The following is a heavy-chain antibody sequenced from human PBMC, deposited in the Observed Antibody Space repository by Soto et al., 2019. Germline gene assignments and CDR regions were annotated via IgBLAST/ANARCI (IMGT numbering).Heavy chain of an antibody. D-gene: IGHD1-26*01. Sequence: GGSLRLSCAASGFTFSSYTMNWVRQAPGKGLEWVSSISSSSSYIYYADSVKGRFTISRDNAKNSLYLQMNSLRAEDTAVYYCARSSGSYSDTFSDFDYWGQGTLVTVSS. J-gene: IGHJ4*02. V-gene: IGHV3-21*01. CDR3: ARSSGSYSDTFSDFDY. CDR1: GFTFSSYT. CDR2: ISSSSSYI.